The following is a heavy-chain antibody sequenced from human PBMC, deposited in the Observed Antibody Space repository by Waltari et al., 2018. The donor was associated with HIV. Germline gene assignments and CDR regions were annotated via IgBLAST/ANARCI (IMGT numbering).Heavy chain of an antibody. CDR3: ARDDLHLGLQLY. CDR1: GFAFGTYS. D-gene: IGHD1-1*01. V-gene: IGHV3-7*01. J-gene: IGHJ4*02. Sequence: EVQLVESGGGLVQPGGSLRLSCQASGFAFGTYSMTWVRQAPGKGREGVANTNQDGSEKYYVNSLKGRFIISRDNSEKALELQVNSLRAEDTAVYYCARDDLHLGLQLYWGQGTLVTVAS. CDR2: TNQDGSEK.